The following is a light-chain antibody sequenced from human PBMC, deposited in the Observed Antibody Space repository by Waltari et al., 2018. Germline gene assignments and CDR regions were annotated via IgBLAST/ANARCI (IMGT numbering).Light chain of an antibody. J-gene: IGLJ3*02. CDR1: HRAIGGYVY. CDR2: DVI. CDR3: CSYTSASTLGV. Sequence: QSALTQPASVSGSPGQSITIPCPGTHRAIGGYVYVSWYQQYPGKAPKLIIYDVIYRPSGVSNRFSGSKSGNTASLTISGLQAEDEANYYCCSYTSASTLGVFGGGTKLTVL. V-gene: IGLV2-14*03.